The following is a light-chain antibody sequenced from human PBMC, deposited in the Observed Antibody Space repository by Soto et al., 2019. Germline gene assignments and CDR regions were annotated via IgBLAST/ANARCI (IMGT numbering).Light chain of an antibody. CDR1: QSVSTD. CDR2: DAS. V-gene: IGKV3-11*01. CDR3: QHPPTS. J-gene: IGKJ4*01. Sequence: ALAQSPVALSLSPGERATLSCRASQSVSTDLAWYQQKPGQAPRLLIYDASNRATGIPVRFAGSGSGTDFALTISSLDPEDFVLYYCQHPPTSFGGGTKVEI.